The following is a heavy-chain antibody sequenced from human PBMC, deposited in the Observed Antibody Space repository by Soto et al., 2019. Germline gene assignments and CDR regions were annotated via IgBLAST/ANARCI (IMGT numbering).Heavy chain of an antibody. CDR1: GFPFSSYA. V-gene: IGHV3-23*01. CDR2: ISGSGGST. Sequence: GGPLRLSCAASGFPFSSYAMSWVRQAPGKGLEWVSAISGSGGSTYYADSVKGRFTISRDNSKNTLYLQMNSLRAEDTAVYYCAKDLEEYSSSADYWGQGTLVTVSS. D-gene: IGHD6-6*01. CDR3: AKDLEEYSSSADY. J-gene: IGHJ4*02.